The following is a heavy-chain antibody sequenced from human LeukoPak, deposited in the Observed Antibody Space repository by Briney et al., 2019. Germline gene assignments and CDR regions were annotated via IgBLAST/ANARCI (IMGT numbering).Heavy chain of an antibody. V-gene: IGHV4-39*07. J-gene: IGHJ5*02. CDR3: ARDVLSSSWYRWFDP. CDR1: GGSIRSSSYY. CDR2: IYYTGST. D-gene: IGHD6-13*01. Sequence: PSETLSLTCTVSGGSIRSSSYYWGWIRQPPGKGLEWIGCIYYTGSTYYNPSLKSRVTISVDTSKNQFSLKLSSVTAADTAVYYCARDVLSSSWYRWFDPWGQGTLVTVSS.